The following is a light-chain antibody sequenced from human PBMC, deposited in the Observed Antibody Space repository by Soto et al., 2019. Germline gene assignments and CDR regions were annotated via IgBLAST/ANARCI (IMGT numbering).Light chain of an antibody. J-gene: IGKJ2*01. CDR2: AAS. CDR1: QGISSY. V-gene: IGKV1-8*01. CDR3: QQYYSYPHT. Sequence: AIRMTQSPSSFSASTGDRVTITCRASQGISSYLAWYQQKPGKAPKLLIYAASTLQSGVPSRFSGSASGTDCTLTISCLQSEDFAPYYCQQYYSYPHTCGQGTKLEIK.